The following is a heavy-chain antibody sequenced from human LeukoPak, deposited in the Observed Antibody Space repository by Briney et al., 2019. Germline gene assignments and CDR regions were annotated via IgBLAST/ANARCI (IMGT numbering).Heavy chain of an antibody. Sequence: GGSLRLSGAASGFTFRTYWMSWVRQAPGKGLEWVANINEDGTLKFYVESVRGRFVISRDNVESSLSLEMNSLRTEDTAIYYCTTNLQNRGVYSHFDYWGQGTLITVSS. CDR3: TTNLQNRGVYSHFDY. D-gene: IGHD2-15*01. J-gene: IGHJ4*02. CDR1: GFTFRTYW. CDR2: INEDGTLK. V-gene: IGHV3-7*03.